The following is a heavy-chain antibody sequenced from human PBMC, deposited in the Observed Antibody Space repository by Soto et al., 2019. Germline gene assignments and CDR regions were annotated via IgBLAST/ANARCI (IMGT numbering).Heavy chain of an antibody. CDR1: GFAISRGYY. CDR3: AREKVGTTFFDN. D-gene: IGHD1-1*01. Sequence: NPSETLSLTCNVSGFAISRGYYWSWVRQSPGKGLEWIGSIYPSVSSYHNPSLETRLTLSIDTSKNQLTLKLASVTAADTALYYCAREKVGTTFFDNWGKGIQVTVSS. CDR2: IYPSVSS. J-gene: IGHJ4*02. V-gene: IGHV4-38-2*02.